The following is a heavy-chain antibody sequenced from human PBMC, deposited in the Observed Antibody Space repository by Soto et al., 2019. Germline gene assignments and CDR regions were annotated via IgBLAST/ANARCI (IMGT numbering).Heavy chain of an antibody. Sequence: GGSLRLSCAASGFTFSSYAMHWVRQAPGKGLEWVAVISYDGSNKYYADSVKGRFTISRDNSKNTLYLQMNSLRAEDTAVYYCARDLRAYYYDSSGPNWFDPWGQGTLVTVSS. V-gene: IGHV3-30-3*01. J-gene: IGHJ5*02. D-gene: IGHD3-22*01. CDR2: ISYDGSNK. CDR3: ARDLRAYYYDSSGPNWFDP. CDR1: GFTFSSYA.